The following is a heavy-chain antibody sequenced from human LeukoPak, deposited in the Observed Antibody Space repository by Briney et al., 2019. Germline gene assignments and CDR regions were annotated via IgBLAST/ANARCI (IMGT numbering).Heavy chain of an antibody. J-gene: IGHJ4*02. V-gene: IGHV3-74*01. CDR3: ASSTQISKYADY. CDR2: INSDGRIT. Sequence: PGGSLRLSCAASGFTFSSYWMHWVRQAPGKGLVWVSRINSDGRITTYADSVRGRFTISRDNAKSTLYLQMNSLRAEDTAVYYCASSTQISKYADYWGQGALVTVSS. D-gene: IGHD2-2*01. CDR1: GFTFSSYW.